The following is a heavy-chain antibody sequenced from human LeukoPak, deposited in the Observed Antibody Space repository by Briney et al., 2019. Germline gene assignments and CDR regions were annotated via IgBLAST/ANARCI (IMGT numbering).Heavy chain of an antibody. Sequence: ASVKVSCKASGYTFTTYDINWVRQAAGQGFEWMGWMNPKSGDAGYADKFQGRVAITRDTSINTAYSELSALTSDDTAVYYCARGPFGNCGGGPCHFRDIDNWYDPWGQGTLVTVSS. J-gene: IGHJ5*02. D-gene: IGHD2-21*01. CDR3: ARGPFGNCGGGPCHFRDIDNWYDP. CDR1: GYTFTTYD. V-gene: IGHV1-8*03. CDR2: MNPKSGDA.